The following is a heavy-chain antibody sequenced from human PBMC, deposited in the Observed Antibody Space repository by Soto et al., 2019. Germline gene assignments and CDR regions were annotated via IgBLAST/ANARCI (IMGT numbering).Heavy chain of an antibody. CDR3: ARAASYYDFWSGYRYFDY. Sequence: ASVKVSCKASGYTFTSYGISWVRQAPGQGLEWMGWISAYNGNTNYAQKLQGRVTMTTDTSTSTAYMELRSLRSDDTAVYYCARAASYYDFWSGYRYFDYWGQGTLVTVSS. D-gene: IGHD3-3*01. V-gene: IGHV1-18*01. CDR1: GYTFTSYG. CDR2: ISAYNGNT. J-gene: IGHJ4*02.